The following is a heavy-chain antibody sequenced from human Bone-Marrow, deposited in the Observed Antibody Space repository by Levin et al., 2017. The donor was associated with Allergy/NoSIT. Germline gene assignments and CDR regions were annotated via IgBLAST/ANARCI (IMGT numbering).Heavy chain of an antibody. CDR3: ASGGLEWLFFN. CDR1: GDTFNRHA. J-gene: IGHJ4*02. D-gene: IGHD3-3*01. CDR2: IIPMFGKT. Sequence: GGSLRLSCKPSGDTFNRHAISWVRQAPGQGPEWMGGIIPMFGKTNYAQKFQGRVTITADKSTNTVYMDMSGLTSEDTAVYYCASGGLEWLFFNWGQGTLVTVSS. V-gene: IGHV1-69*06.